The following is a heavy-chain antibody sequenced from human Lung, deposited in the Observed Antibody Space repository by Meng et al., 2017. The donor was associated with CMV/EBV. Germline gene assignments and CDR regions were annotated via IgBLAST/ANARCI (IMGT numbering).Heavy chain of an antibody. CDR2: IYYSEST. CDR3: ARSGYYEYFHD. D-gene: IGHD3-22*01. V-gene: IGHV4-59*01. Sequence: QVHLQESGPGLVKPSETLSLTCTVSGGSISNDYWSWIRQTPGKGLEWIAYIYYSESTNYNPSFQSRVSISRDTSKNQLYLKLGSVTAADTAVYYCARSGYYEYFHDWGQGTLVTVSS. J-gene: IGHJ1*01. CDR1: GGSISNDY.